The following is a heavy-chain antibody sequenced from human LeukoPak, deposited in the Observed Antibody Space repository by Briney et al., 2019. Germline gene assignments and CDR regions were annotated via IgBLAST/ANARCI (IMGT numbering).Heavy chain of an antibody. D-gene: IGHD3-10*01. Sequence: PGGSLKLSCAASGFTFSGSAMHWVRQASGKGLEWVGRIRSKANSYATAYAASVKGRFTISRDDSKNAAYLQMNSLKTEDTAVYYCGGSGSSTANWGQGTLVTVSS. J-gene: IGHJ4*02. V-gene: IGHV3-73*01. CDR2: IRSKANSYAT. CDR1: GFTFSGSA. CDR3: GGSGSSTAN.